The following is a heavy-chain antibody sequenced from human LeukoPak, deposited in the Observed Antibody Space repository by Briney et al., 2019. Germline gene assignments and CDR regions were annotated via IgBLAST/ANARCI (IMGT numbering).Heavy chain of an antibody. CDR3: ARGNYYGMDV. CDR2: ISYDGSNK. Sequence: GGSLRLSCAASGFTFSSYGMHWVRQAPGKGLEWVAVISYDGSNKYYADSVKGRFTISRDNAKSTLYLQINSLRAEDTAVYYCARGNYYGMDVWGQGTTVTVSS. J-gene: IGHJ6*02. CDR1: GFTFSSYG. V-gene: IGHV3-30*03.